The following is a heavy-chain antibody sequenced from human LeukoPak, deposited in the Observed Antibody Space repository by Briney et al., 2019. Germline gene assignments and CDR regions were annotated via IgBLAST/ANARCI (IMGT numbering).Heavy chain of an antibody. CDR1: GYTFTSYD. CDR2: MNPNSGNT. J-gene: IGHJ6*03. Sequence: ASVKVSCKASGYTFTSYDINWARQATGQGLEWMGWMNPNSGNTGYAQKFQGRVTMTRNTYISTAYMELSSLRSEDTAVYYCARGVRHCSGGSCYVYYMDVWGKGTTVTVFS. V-gene: IGHV1-8*01. CDR3: ARGVRHCSGGSCYVYYMDV. D-gene: IGHD2-15*01.